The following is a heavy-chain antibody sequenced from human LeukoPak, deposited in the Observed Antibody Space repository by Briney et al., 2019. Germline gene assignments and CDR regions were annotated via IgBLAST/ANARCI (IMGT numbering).Heavy chain of an antibody. CDR3: ARDTKYALDN. D-gene: IGHD2-2*01. Sequence: GGSLRLSCAASGFTFSSYSMNWVRQAPGKGLEWISYIGISSGNTKYADSVKGRLTISGDKAKNSVYLQMNSLRVEDTAVYYCARDTKYALDNWGQGTLVTVSS. V-gene: IGHV3-48*01. CDR1: GFTFSSYS. CDR2: IGISSGNT. J-gene: IGHJ4*02.